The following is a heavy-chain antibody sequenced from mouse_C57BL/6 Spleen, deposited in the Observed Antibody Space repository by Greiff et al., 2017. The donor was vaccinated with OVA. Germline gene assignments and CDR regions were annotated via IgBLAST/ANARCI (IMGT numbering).Heavy chain of an antibody. CDR2: IRNKANGYTT. CDR3: ARYRWDYFDY. CDR1: GFTFTDYY. D-gene: IGHD1-1*02. Sequence: EVQLVESGGGLVQPGGSLSLSCAASGFTFTDYYMSWVRQPPGQALEWLGFIRNKANGYTTEYSASVKGRFTISRDNSQSILYLQMNALRAEDSATYYCARYRWDYFDYWGQGTTLTVSS. V-gene: IGHV7-3*01. J-gene: IGHJ2*01.